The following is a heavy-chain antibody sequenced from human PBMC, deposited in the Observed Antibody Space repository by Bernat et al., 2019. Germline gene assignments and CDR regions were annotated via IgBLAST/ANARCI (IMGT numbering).Heavy chain of an antibody. J-gene: IGHJ6*03. CDR1: GGSISSSNW. CDR2: IYHSGST. D-gene: IGHD3-10*01. Sequence: QVQLQESGPGLVKPSGTLSLTCAVSGGSISSSNWWSWVRQPPGKGLEWIGEIYHSGSTNYNPSLKSRVTISVDKSKNQFSLKLSSVTAADTAVYYCARYYYGSGSYYISNYYYYYMDVWGKGTTVTVSS. CDR3: ARYYYGSGSYYISNYYYYYMDV. V-gene: IGHV4-4*02.